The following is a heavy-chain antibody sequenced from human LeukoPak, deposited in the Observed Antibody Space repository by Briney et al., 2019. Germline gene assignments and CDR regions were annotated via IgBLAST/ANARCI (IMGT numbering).Heavy chain of an antibody. D-gene: IGHD4-11*01. Sequence: PSETLSLTCSVSGYSIRSGYQWGWIRQAPGKGLEWIGSINYSGRTYDNPSLKSRVTISIDTSKNQIFLKLRSTTAADTAHYYCARAEINDYNRYWGQGILVIVSS. CDR3: ARAEINDYNRY. J-gene: IGHJ4*02. CDR2: INYSGRT. V-gene: IGHV4-38-2*01. CDR1: GYSIRSGYQ.